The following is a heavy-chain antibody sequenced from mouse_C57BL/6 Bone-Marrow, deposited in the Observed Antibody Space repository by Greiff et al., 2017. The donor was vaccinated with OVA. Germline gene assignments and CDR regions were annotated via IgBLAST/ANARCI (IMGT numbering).Heavy chain of an antibody. J-gene: IGHJ2*01. Sequence: LVESGAELVKPGASVKISCKASGYAFSSYWMNWVKQRPGKGLEWIGQIYPGDGDTNYNGKFKGKATLTADKSSSTAYMQLSSLTSEDSAVYFCARDYYDYGLDYWAKAPLSQSPQ. CDR1: GYAFSSYW. CDR2: IYPGDGDT. D-gene: IGHD2-4*01. V-gene: IGHV1-80*01. CDR3: ARDYYDYGLDY.